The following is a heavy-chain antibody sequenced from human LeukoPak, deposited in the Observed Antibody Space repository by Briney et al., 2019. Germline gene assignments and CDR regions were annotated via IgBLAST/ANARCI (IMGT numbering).Heavy chain of an antibody. CDR1: GGSVTYTNYY. J-gene: IGHJ5*02. D-gene: IGHD6-6*01. CDR2: IYYNGKT. V-gene: IGHV4-39*07. Sequence: SETLSLTCTVSGGSVTYTNYYWGWIRQPPGKGLQWIGVIYYNGKTYYNPSLKSRVTISVDTSKNQFSLKLSSVTAADTAVYYCARAPGFSSSRNNWFDPWGQGTLVTVSS. CDR3: ARAPGFSSSRNNWFDP.